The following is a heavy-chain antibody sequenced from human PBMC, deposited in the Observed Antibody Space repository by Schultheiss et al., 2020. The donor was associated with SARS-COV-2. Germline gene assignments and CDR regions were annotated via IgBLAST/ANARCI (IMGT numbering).Heavy chain of an antibody. CDR3: ARGGRPAAGVIDY. J-gene: IGHJ4*02. D-gene: IGHD2-2*01. V-gene: IGHV4-59*12. Sequence: SETLSLTCAVYGGSFSGYYWSWIRQPPGKGLEWIGYIYYSGSTNYNPSLKSRVTISVDTSKNQFSLQLNSVTPEDTAVYYCARGGRPAAGVIDYWGQGTLVTVSS. CDR1: GGSFSGYY. CDR2: IYYSGST.